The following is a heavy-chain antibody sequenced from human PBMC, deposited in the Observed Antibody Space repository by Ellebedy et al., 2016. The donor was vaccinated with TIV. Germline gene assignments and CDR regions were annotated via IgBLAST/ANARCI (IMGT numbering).Heavy chain of an antibody. CDR1: GFTFHNFA. D-gene: IGHD2-2*01. CDR2: ISHTGTRT. J-gene: IGHJ4*02. V-gene: IGHV3-23*01. CDR3: VKGRGGGSDRSTPRYYFDS. Sequence: ESLKISCATSGFTFHNFAMSWVRLAPGKGLEWVSTISHTGTRTYYADSVEGRFTVSRDTSKKTLYLQMNSLRAEDTATYYCVKGRGGGSDRSTPRYYFDSWGLGTLVTVSS.